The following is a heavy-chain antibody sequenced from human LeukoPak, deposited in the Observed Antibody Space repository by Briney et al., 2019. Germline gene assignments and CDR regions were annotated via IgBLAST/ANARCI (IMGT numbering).Heavy chain of an antibody. D-gene: IGHD1-26*01. V-gene: IGHV3-30*02. J-gene: IGHJ4*02. Sequence: GGSLRLSCAASGFTLSSYGMNWVRQAPGKGLDWVAFLRYDGSTAFYEDSVKGRFTISRDSSKNTLYLQMNSLTPANPAIYYCAKDPYGGTYPSYFDYWGQGTLVTVSS. CDR1: GFTLSSYG. CDR2: LRYDGSTA. CDR3: AKDPYGGTYPSYFDY.